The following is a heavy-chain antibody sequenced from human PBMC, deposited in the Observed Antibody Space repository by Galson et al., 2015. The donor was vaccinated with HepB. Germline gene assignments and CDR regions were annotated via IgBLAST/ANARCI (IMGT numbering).Heavy chain of an antibody. V-gene: IGHV1-18*01. D-gene: IGHD1-26*01. CDR1: GYTFTTYG. CDR3: ARARYSTSPPDY. J-gene: IGHJ4*02. Sequence: SCKASGYTFTTYGISWVRQAPGQGLEWMGWISTYNFNTNFAQRLQDRVTMTTDTATSTAYIELRSLGSDDTAVYYCARARYSTSPPDYWGQGTLVTVSS. CDR2: ISTYNFNT.